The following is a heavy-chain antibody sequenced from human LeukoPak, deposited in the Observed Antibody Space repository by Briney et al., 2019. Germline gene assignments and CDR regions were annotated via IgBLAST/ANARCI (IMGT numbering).Heavy chain of an antibody. Sequence: SVKVSCKASGGTFTSYAISWVRQAPGQGLEWMGGIIPIFGTANYAQKFQGRVTITADKSTSTPYMELSSLRSEDTAVYYCARERTLRDWFDPRGQGTLVTVSS. CDR1: GGTFTSYA. CDR2: IIPIFGTA. J-gene: IGHJ5*02. V-gene: IGHV1-69*06. D-gene: IGHD2-2*01. CDR3: ARERTLRDWFDP.